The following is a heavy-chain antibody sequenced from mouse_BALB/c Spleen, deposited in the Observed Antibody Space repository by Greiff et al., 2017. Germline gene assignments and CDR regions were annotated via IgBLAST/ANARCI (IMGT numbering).Heavy chain of an antibody. CDR2: IDPANGNT. D-gene: IGHD3-1*01. J-gene: IGHJ2*01. CDR1: GFYIKDTY. Sequence: VQLQQSGAELVKPGASVKLSCTASGFYIKDTYMHWVKPRPEQGLEWIGRIDPANGNTKYDPKFQGKATITADTSSNPAYLQLSSLTSEDTAVYDCAEGLRDPDYWGQGTTLTVSS. V-gene: IGHV14-3*02. CDR3: AEGLRDPDY.